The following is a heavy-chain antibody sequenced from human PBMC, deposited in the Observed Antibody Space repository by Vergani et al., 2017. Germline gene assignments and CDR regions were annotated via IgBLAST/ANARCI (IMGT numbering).Heavy chain of an antibody. D-gene: IGHD6-19*01. CDR3: ARDILLEHRRGGSGLGY. CDR2: ISGSGGST. Sequence: EVQLLESGGGLVQPGGSLRLSCAASGFTFRNYALSWVRQAPGKGLEWVSVISGSGGSTYYADSVKGRFTISRDNSKNTLYLQMNSLRAEDTAVYYCARDILLEHRRGGSGLGYWGQGTLVTVSS. J-gene: IGHJ4*02. V-gene: IGHV3-23*01. CDR1: GFTFRNYA.